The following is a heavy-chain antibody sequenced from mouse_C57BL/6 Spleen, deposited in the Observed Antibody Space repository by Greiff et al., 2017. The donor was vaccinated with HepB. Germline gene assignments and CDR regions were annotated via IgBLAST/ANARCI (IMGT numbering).Heavy chain of an antibody. J-gene: IGHJ1*03. CDR2: IRNKANGYTT. V-gene: IGHV7-3*01. CDR1: GFTFTDYY. Sequence: EVMLVESGGGLVQPGGSLSLSCAASGFTFTDYYMSWVRQPPGKALEWLGFIRNKANGYTTEYSASVKGRFTISRDNSQSILYLQMNALRAEDSATYYCARFPHYYGSRDWYFDVWGTGTTVTVSS. D-gene: IGHD1-1*01. CDR3: ARFPHYYGSRDWYFDV.